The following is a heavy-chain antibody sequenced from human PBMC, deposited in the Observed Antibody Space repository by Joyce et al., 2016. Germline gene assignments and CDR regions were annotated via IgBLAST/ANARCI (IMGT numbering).Heavy chain of an antibody. D-gene: IGHD4-23*01. V-gene: IGHV3-11*01. CDR1: GFTFSDYY. CDR2: ISSNGKVI. Sequence: QVQLVESGGGLVKPGGSLRLSCAASGFTFSDYYMSWIRQAPGKGVEWVSYISSNGKVIQYADSVKGRFTISRDNAKNSLYLQMNSLRAEDTAVYYCVRETRLRWSDYWGQGTLVTVSS. CDR3: VRETRLRWSDY. J-gene: IGHJ4*02.